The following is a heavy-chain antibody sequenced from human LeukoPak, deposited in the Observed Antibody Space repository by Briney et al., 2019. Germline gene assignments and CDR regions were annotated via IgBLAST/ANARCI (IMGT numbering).Heavy chain of an antibody. Sequence: ASVKVSCKTSGYNYATSGISWVRQAPGQGLEWMGWISVQNGNIKHAQKFQGRVNLTTDTSTTSAYMELRSLTSDDTAVYYCARDSGSYWNYFDYWGQGTLVTVSS. CDR2: ISVQNGNI. V-gene: IGHV1-18*01. D-gene: IGHD1-26*01. CDR3: ARDSGSYWNYFDY. J-gene: IGHJ4*02. CDR1: GYNYATSG.